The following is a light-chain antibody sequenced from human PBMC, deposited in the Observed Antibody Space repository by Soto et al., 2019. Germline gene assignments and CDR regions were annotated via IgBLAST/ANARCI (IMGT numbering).Light chain of an antibody. V-gene: IGKV1-33*01. CDR1: QDIKNY. CDR3: EHYDHLPPLT. Sequence: DIQMIQSPSSLSASVGDRVTITCQASQDIKNYLNWYQQKPGKAPKLLIYDVSNLETGVPSRFSGSGPGTDFSLTTSSLQPEDVATYDCEHYDHLPPLTFGGGTRVQIK. CDR2: DVS. J-gene: IGKJ4*01.